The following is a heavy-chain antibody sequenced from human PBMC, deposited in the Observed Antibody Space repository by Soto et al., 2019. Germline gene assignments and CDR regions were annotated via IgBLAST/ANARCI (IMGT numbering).Heavy chain of an antibody. CDR3: ARAGARQGYDDGGMDV. CDR1: GGTVSSYA. CDR2: IIPNFGTA. V-gene: IGHV1-69*12. D-gene: IGHD1-1*01. J-gene: IGHJ6*02. Sequence: QVQLVQSGAEVKKPGSSVKVSCKASGGTVSSYAISWVRQAPGQGLEWMGGIIPNFGTADYAQKFQGRVTITADESTSTAYMELSSLRSEDTAVYYCARAGARQGYDDGGMDVWGQGTTVTVSS.